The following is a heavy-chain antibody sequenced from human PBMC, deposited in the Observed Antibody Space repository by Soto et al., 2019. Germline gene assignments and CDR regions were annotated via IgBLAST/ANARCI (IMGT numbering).Heavy chain of an antibody. CDR2: INAGNGNT. V-gene: IGHV1-3*01. D-gene: IGHD2-15*01. CDR1: GYTFTSYA. CDR3: ARGVVVVAARSWSYYYYGMDV. J-gene: IGHJ6*02. Sequence: GASVKVSCKASGYTFTSYAMHWVRQAPGQRLEWMGWINAGNGNTKYSQKFQGRVTITRDTSASTAYMELSSLRSEDTAVYYCARGVVVVAARSWSYYYYGMDVWGQGTTVTVSS.